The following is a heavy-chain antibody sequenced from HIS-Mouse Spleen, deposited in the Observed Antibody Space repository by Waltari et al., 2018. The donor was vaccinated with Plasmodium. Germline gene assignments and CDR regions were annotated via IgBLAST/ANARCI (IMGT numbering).Heavy chain of an antibody. V-gene: IGHV3-7*01. CDR2: IKQDGSEK. D-gene: IGHD6-13*01. Sequence: QWVANIKQDGSEKSYVDSVKGRFIISRDNAKNSLDLQMNSLRAEDTAVYYCARGRYSSSWYYFDYWGQGTLVTVSS. J-gene: IGHJ4*02. CDR3: ARGRYSSSWYYFDY.